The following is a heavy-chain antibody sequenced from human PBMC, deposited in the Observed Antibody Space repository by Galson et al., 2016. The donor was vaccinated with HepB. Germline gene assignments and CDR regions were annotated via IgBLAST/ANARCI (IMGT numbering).Heavy chain of an antibody. CDR2: MYYSGSP. Sequence: SETLSLTCTVSGVSISSYYWSWIRQPPGKGLEWIGYMYYSGSPNYNPSLKSRVTISVDTSKNQFSLKLKSVTAADTAVYYCASWSDWEAFDIWGQGTMVTVSS. CDR3: ASWSDWEAFDI. V-gene: IGHV4-59*01. CDR1: GVSISSYY. D-gene: IGHD2-21*01. J-gene: IGHJ3*02.